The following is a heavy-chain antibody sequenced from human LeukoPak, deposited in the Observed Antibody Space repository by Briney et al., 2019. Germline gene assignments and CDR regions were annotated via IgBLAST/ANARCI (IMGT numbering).Heavy chain of an antibody. CDR1: GGSISTYY. V-gene: IGHV4-59*01. CDR2: IYNSGST. J-gene: IGHJ1*01. D-gene: IGHD2/OR15-2a*01. CDR3: ARNMAY. Sequence: SETLSLTCTVSGGSISTYYWSWIRQPPGKGLGWIGYIYNSGSTNYNPSLKSRATISLDTPKNQYSLKLSSVTAADTAVYYCARNMAYWGQGTLVTVSS.